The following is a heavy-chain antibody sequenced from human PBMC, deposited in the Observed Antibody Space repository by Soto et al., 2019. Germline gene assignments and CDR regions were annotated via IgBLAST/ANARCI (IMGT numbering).Heavy chain of an antibody. CDR3: ARKYGIPVAGTFDY. D-gene: IGHD6-19*01. V-gene: IGHV4-28*01. J-gene: IGHJ4*02. Sequence: LSLTCAVSGYSVSDSNWWGWIRQPPGKGLEWMGHIYNSGSTYYKSSLKGRVTMSIDTSKNQFSLRLYSVTAVDTAVYYCARKYGIPVAGTFDYWGQGILVTVSS. CDR2: IYNSGST. CDR1: GYSVSDSNW.